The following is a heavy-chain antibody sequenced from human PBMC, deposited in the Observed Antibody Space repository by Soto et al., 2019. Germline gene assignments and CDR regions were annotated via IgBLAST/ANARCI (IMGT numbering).Heavy chain of an antibody. CDR3: ARGSAEYFDWLWPEYYFAY. V-gene: IGHV4-59*01. J-gene: IGHJ4*02. CDR2: IYYSGST. D-gene: IGHD3-9*01. Sequence: PSETLSLTCTVSGGSISSYYWSWIRQPPGKGLEWIGYIYYSGSTNYNPSLKSRVTISVDTSKNQFSLKLSSVTAADTAVYYCARGSAEYFDWLWPEYYFAYWGQGTLVPVS. CDR1: GGSISSYY.